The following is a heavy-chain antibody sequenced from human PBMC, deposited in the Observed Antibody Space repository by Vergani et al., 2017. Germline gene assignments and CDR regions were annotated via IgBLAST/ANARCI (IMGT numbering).Heavy chain of an antibody. J-gene: IGHJ4*02. CDR2: IYHSGRT. CDR3: GSLDGSLREN. D-gene: IGHD1-26*01. Sequence: QVQLQESGPGLVKPSETLSLICTVSDFSITNGDYWGWIRQPPGKGLEWLGSIYHSGRTYYNPSLRSRLTISGDTSKNQFTLTLRSVTAADTAVYHCGSLDGSLRENWGQGTLVTVSS. CDR1: DFSITNGDY. V-gene: IGHV4-38-2*02.